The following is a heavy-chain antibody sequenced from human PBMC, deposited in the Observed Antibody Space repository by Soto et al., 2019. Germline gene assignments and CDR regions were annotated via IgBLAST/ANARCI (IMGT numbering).Heavy chain of an antibody. CDR3: ARPLAQWRLNWFDP. D-gene: IGHD6-19*01. Sequence: QLQLQESGPGLVKPSETLSLTCTVSGGSISSSSYYWGWIRQPPGKGLEWIGSIYYSGSTYYNPSLKSRVTLSVDTSKNQFSLKLSSVTAADTAVYYCARPLAQWRLNWFDPWGQGTLVTVSS. CDR1: GGSISSSSYY. CDR2: IYYSGST. J-gene: IGHJ5*02. V-gene: IGHV4-39*01.